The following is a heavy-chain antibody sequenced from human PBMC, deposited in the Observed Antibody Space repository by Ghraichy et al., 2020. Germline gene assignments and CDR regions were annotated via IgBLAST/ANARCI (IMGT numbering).Heavy chain of an antibody. J-gene: IGHJ6*02. CDR1: GFTFSDYY. CDR3: AGRLITGEYGMDV. CDR2: ISSSGSTI. V-gene: IGHV3-11*01. D-gene: IGHD3-16*01. Sequence: GGSLRLSCAASGFTFSDYYMSWIRQAPGKGLEWVSYISSSGSTIYYADSVKGRFTISRDNAKNSLYLQMNSLRAEDTAVYYCAGRLITGEYGMDVWGQWTTVTVSS.